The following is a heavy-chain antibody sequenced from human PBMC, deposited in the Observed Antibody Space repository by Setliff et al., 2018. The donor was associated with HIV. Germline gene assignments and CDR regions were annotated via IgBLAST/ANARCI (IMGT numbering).Heavy chain of an antibody. J-gene: IGHJ4*02. CDR2: INTETGNP. D-gene: IGHD1-26*01. V-gene: IGHV7-4-1*02. CDR3: ARVGSYWSTFDY. CDR1: GYTFTTYG. Sequence: ASVKVSCKASGYTFTTYGISWVRQAPGQGFEWMGWINTETGNPMYAQGFRGRFVFSLDTSVSTTYLQINNLKAEDTAMYYCARVGSYWSTFDYWGQGALVTVSS.